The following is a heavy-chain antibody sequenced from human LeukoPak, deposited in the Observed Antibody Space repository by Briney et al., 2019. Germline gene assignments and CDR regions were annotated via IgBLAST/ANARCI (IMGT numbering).Heavy chain of an antibody. CDR3: ARDLRVGYYDSSGYSP. CDR2: IYYSGST. V-gene: IGHV4-31*03. D-gene: IGHD3-22*01. CDR1: GGSISSGGYY. J-gene: IGHJ5*02. Sequence: PSQTLSLTCTVSGGSISSGGYYWSWIRQHPGKGLEWIGYIYYSGSTYYNPSLKRRVTISVDTSKNQFSLKLSSVTAADTAVYYCARDLRVGYYDSSGYSPWGQGTLVTVSS.